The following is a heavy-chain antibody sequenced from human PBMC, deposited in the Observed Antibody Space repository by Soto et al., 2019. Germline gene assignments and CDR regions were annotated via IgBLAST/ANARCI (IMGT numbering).Heavy chain of an antibody. J-gene: IGHJ3*02. V-gene: IGHV1-69*13. CDR1: GGTFSSYA. CDR2: IIPIFGTA. Sequence: SVKVSCKASGGTFSSYAISWVRQAPGQGLEWMGGIIPIFGTANYAQKLQGRVTITADESTSTAYMELSSLRSEDTAVYYCANPAPSYCGGDCLEAFDIWGQGTMVTVSS. CDR3: ANPAPSYCGGDCLEAFDI. D-gene: IGHD2-21*02.